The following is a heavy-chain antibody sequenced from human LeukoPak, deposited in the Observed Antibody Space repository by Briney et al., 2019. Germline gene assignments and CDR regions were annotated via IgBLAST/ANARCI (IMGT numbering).Heavy chain of an antibody. J-gene: IGHJ4*02. Sequence: GGSLRLSCAASGFTVSSNCMSWVRQAPGKGLEWVSVIYSGGSTYYADSVKGRFTISRDNSKNTLYLQMNSLRAEDTAVYYCARALGYCSSTSCPLDYWGQGTLVTVSS. CDR2: IYSGGST. V-gene: IGHV3-66*02. D-gene: IGHD2-2*01. CDR3: ARALGYCSSTSCPLDY. CDR1: GFTVSSNC.